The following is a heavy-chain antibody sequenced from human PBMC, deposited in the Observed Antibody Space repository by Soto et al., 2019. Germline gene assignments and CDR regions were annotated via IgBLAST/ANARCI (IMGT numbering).Heavy chain of an antibody. CDR2: IIPIFGTA. D-gene: IGHD6-13*01. CDR3: ARDSGPTLDYYYGMDV. CDR1: GGTFSSYA. V-gene: IGHV1-69*13. Sequence: SVKVSCKASGGTFSSYAISWVRQAPGQGLEWMGGIIPIFGTANYAQKFQGRVTITADESTSTAYMELSSLRSEDTAVYYCARDSGPTLDYYYGMDVWGQGTTVTVSS. J-gene: IGHJ6*02.